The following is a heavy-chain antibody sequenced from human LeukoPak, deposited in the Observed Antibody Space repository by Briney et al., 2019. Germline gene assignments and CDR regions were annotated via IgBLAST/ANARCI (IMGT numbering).Heavy chain of an antibody. CDR1: GYSFTSYW. Sequence: GESLKISCKGSGYSFTSYWIGWVRQMPGKGLEWMGIIYPGDSDTRYSPSFQGQVTISADKSISTAYLQWSSLKASDTAMYYCARRASYYYDSSGYCFDYWGQGTLVTVSS. CDR3: ARRASYYYDSSGYCFDY. D-gene: IGHD3-22*01. J-gene: IGHJ4*02. V-gene: IGHV5-51*01. CDR2: IYPGDSDT.